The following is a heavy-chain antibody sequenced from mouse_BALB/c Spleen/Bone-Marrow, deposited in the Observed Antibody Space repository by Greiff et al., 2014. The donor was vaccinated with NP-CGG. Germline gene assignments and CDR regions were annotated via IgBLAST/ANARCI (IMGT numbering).Heavy chain of an antibody. D-gene: IGHD1-1*01. J-gene: IGHJ2*01. Sequence: QVQLQQSGPELVRPGVSVKISCKGSGYTFTDYAMHWVKQSRAKSLEWIGVISTYSGNTNYNQKFKGKATMTVDKSSSTAYMELARLTSENSAIYYCARRYYGSSPFDYWGRGTTLTVSS. CDR1: GYTFTDYA. CDR2: ISTYSGNT. V-gene: IGHV1-67*01. CDR3: ARRYYGSSPFDY.